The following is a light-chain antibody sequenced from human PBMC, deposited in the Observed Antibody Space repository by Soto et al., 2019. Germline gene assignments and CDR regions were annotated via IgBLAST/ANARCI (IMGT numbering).Light chain of an antibody. CDR3: QQRSNWGTT. V-gene: IGKV3-11*01. Sequence: ETVLTQSPVTLSLSPGERATLSCRASQSVSTYLAWYQQKPGQTPRLLIYDASKRATGIPARFSGSGSGTDFTLTISSLEPEDSAGYYCQQRSNWGTTFGQGTKLEIK. J-gene: IGKJ2*01. CDR1: QSVSTY. CDR2: DAS.